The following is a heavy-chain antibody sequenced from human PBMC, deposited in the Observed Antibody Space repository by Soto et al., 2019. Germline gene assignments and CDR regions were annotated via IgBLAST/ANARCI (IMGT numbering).Heavy chain of an antibody. CDR2: IYPGDSDT. V-gene: IGHV5-51*01. Sequence: GESLKISCKGSGYSFTSYWIGWVRQMPGKGLEWMGIIYPGDSDTRYSPSFQGQVTISADKSISTAYLQWSSLKASDTAMYYCARHGDSSGYYQNPYYYYGMDVWGQGTTVTVSS. CDR3: ARHGDSSGYYQNPYYYYGMDV. D-gene: IGHD3-22*01. CDR1: GYSFTSYW. J-gene: IGHJ6*02.